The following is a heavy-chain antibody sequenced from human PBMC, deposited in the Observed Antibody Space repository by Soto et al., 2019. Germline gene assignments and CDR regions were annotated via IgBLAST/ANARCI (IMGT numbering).Heavy chain of an antibody. CDR2: ISWNSGSI. J-gene: IGHJ4*02. CDR3: AKDRSGRIAAAFDY. D-gene: IGHD6-13*01. Sequence: GGSLRLSCAASGFTFDDYAMHWVRQAPGKGLEWVSGISWNSGSIGYADSVKGRFTISRDNAKNSLYLQMNSLRAEDTALYYCAKDRSGRIAAAFDYWGQGTLVTVSS. CDR1: GFTFDDYA. V-gene: IGHV3-9*01.